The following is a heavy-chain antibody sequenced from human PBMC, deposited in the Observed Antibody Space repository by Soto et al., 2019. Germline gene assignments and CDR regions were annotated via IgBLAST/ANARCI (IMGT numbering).Heavy chain of an antibody. CDR1: GFTFRSYA. D-gene: IGHD3-10*01. J-gene: IGHJ4*02. CDR2: ISGSGGRT. V-gene: IGHV3-23*01. CDR3: AKGSMVRGGFDY. Sequence: EVQLLEAGGGLVQPGGSLRLSCAASGFTFRSYAMSCVLQAPGKGLDWVSGISGSGGRTYYADSVKGRFTISRDNSKNTLFLQMNSLRAEDTAIYYCAKGSMVRGGFDYWGQGTLVTVSS.